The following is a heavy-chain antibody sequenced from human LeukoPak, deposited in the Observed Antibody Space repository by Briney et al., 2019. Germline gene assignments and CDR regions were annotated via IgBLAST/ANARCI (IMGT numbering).Heavy chain of an antibody. Sequence: PGGSLRLSCAASGFTFSSYSMNWVRQAPGKGLEWVSYISSSSSTIYYADSVKGRFTISRDNAKNSLYLRMNSLRDEDTAVYYCASYKRGLLPYHWGQGTLVTVSS. CDR1: GFTFSSYS. J-gene: IGHJ5*02. CDR2: ISSSSSTI. D-gene: IGHD3-22*01. CDR3: ASYKRGLLPYH. V-gene: IGHV3-48*02.